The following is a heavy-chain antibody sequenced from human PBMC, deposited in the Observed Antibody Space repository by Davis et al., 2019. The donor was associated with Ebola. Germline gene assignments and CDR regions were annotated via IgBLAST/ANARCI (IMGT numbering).Heavy chain of an antibody. V-gene: IGHV1-69*13. CDR3: ARERVAAAGTGDNWFDP. Sequence: SVKVSCKASGGTFSSFAVSWVRQAPGRGLEWMGGIIPIFRSPNYSQKFLDRVTISADESTSTVYMELSSLRSEDTAVYYCARERVAAAGTGDNWFDPWGQGTLVTVSS. CDR1: GGTFSSFA. CDR2: IIPIFRSP. D-gene: IGHD6-13*01. J-gene: IGHJ5*02.